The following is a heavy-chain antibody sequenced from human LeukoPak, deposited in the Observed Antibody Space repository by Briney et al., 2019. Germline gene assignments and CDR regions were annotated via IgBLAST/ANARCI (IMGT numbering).Heavy chain of an antibody. V-gene: IGHV1-2*06. CDR3: AKGGYDSSGYYYY. Sequence: ASVKVSCKASGYTFTGYYMHWVRQAPGRGLEWMGRINPNSGGTNYAQKFQGRVTMTRDTSISTAYMELSRLRSDDTAVYYCAKGGYDSSGYYYYWGQGTLVTVSS. D-gene: IGHD3-22*01. CDR2: INPNSGGT. J-gene: IGHJ4*02. CDR1: GYTFTGYY.